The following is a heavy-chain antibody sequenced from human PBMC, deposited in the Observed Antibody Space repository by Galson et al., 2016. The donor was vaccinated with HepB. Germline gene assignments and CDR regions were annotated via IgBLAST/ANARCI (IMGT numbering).Heavy chain of an antibody. D-gene: IGHD6-13*01. CDR2: IYDGGKN. V-gene: IGHV4-61*01. Sequence: ETLSLTCSVSGGSVSGGSYYWSWLRQPPGKGLEWIGYIYDGGKNNYSPSPKSRVNMSVDTSKNEFSLNLTSMTAADTAVYYCARDRAPAAGPPRYWFDPWGPGTLVTVSS. CDR3: ARDRAPAAGPPRYWFDP. J-gene: IGHJ5*02. CDR1: GGSVSGGSYY.